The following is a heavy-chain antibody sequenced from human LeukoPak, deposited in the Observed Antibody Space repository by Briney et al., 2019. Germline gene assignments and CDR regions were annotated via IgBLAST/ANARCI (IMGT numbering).Heavy chain of an antibody. CDR2: ISAYNGNT. V-gene: IGHV1-18*01. CDR1: GYTFTSHG. J-gene: IGHJ2*01. CDR3: ARDRLTMVRGAIDL. D-gene: IGHD3-10*01. Sequence: GASVKVSCKASGYTFTSHGISWVRQAPGQGLEWMGWISAYNGNTNYAQKLQGRVTMTTDTSTSTAYMELRSLRSDDTAVYYCARDRLTMVRGAIDLWGRGTLVTVSS.